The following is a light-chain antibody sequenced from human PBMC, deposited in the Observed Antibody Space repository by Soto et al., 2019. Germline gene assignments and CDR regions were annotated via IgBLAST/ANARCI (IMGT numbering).Light chain of an antibody. V-gene: IGLV7-43*01. CDR1: TGAVTSGHY. CDR3: LRYYGGALGG. J-gene: IGLJ2*01. CDR2: STS. Sequence: QSVVTQEPSLTVSPGGAITLTCASSTGAVTSGHYPNWVQQKTGQVTKSLIYSTSDKHSWTPARVSGSLLGGKAALTLSSVQSEDEAEYYCLRYYGGALGGFGGGTKVTVL.